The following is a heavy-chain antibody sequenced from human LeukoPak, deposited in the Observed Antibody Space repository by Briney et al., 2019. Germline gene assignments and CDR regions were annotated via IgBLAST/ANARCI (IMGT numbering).Heavy chain of an antibody. J-gene: IGHJ4*02. Sequence: GASVKVSCKASGYTFTGYYMHWVRQAPGQGLEWMGWINPNSGGTNYAQKFQGRVTMTRDTSISTAYMELSRLRSDDTAVYYCARQHGSGSYYSRAIDYWGQGTLVTVSS. CDR1: GYTFTGYY. CDR3: ARQHGSGSYYSRAIDY. CDR2: INPNSGGT. V-gene: IGHV1-2*02. D-gene: IGHD3-10*01.